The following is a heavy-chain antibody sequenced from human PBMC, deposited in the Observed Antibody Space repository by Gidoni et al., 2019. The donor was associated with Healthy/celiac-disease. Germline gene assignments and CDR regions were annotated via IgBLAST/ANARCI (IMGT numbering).Heavy chain of an antibody. CDR2: ISSSSSYI. CDR1: GFTFSRYS. D-gene: IGHD2-2*01. CDR3: ARNSGYCSSTSCYGYYYYGMDV. Sequence: EVQLVESGGGLVKPGGSLRLSCAASGFTFSRYSMNWVRQAPGKGLEWVSSISSSSSYIYYADSVKGRFTISRDNAKNSLYLQMNSLRAEDTAVYYCARNSGYCSSTSCYGYYYYGMDVWGQGTTVTVSS. V-gene: IGHV3-21*01. J-gene: IGHJ6*02.